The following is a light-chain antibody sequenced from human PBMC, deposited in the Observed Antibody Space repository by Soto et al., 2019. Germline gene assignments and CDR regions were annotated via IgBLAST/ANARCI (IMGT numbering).Light chain of an antibody. V-gene: IGLV6-57*04. CDR3: QFYDSNTVG. CDR1: SGGIASNS. Sequence: NFMLTQPHSVSESPGKTVIISFTRSSGGIASNSVQWYQQRPGSDPTTVIYEDNQRPPGVPDRFPGSTDGSSNSASRTLSGLRSEDEDEYFCQFYDSNTVGFGGGTKVTVL. J-gene: IGLJ2*01. CDR2: EDN.